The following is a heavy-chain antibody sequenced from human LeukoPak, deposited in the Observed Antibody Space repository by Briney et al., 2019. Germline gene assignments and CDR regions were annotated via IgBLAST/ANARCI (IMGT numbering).Heavy chain of an antibody. J-gene: IGHJ4*02. CDR3: ARAVYYGSALDY. CDR2: IYYSGST. CDR1: GGSISSYY. Sequence: SETLSLTCTVSGGSISSYYWSWIRQPPGKGLEWIGYIYYSGSTNYNPSLKSRVTISVDTSKNQFSLKLSSVTAADPAVYYCARAVYYGSALDYLGQGTLVTVSS. D-gene: IGHD3-10*01. V-gene: IGHV4-59*01.